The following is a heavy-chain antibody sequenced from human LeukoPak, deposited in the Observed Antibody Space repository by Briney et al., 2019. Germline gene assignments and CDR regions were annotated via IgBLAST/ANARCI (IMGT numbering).Heavy chain of an antibody. CDR2: ISSSSTI. CDR1: GFTFSSYS. D-gene: IGHD5-12*01. Sequence: LSGGSLRLSCAASGFTFSSYSMNWVRQAPGKGLEWVSYISSSSTIYYADSVKGRFTISRDNAKNSLYLQMNSLRAEDTAVYYCARAAKDIVATITEFDYWGQGTLVTVSS. V-gene: IGHV3-48*01. CDR3: ARAAKDIVATITEFDY. J-gene: IGHJ4*02.